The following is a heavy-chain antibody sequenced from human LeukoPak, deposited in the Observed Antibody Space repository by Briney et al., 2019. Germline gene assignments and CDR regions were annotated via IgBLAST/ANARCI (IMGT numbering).Heavy chain of an antibody. D-gene: IGHD6-13*01. CDR2: INHSGST. CDR3: ARESIAAAGTDY. Sequence: SETLPLTCSVSGGSISSYGYYWSWIRQPPGKGLEWIGEINHSGSTNYNPSLKSRVTISVDTSKNQFSLKLSSVTAADTAVYYCARESIAAAGTDYWGQGTLVTVSS. CDR1: GGSISSYGYY. J-gene: IGHJ4*02. V-gene: IGHV4-39*07.